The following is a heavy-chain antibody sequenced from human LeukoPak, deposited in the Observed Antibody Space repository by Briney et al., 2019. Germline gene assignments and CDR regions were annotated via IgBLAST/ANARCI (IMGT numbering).Heavy chain of an antibody. CDR1: GSSFTSYW. J-gene: IGHJ6*03. CDR3: ARNGMAARTEDDYYYYYMDV. CDR2: IYPGDSDT. V-gene: IGHV5-51*01. D-gene: IGHD6-6*01. Sequence: GESLQISCQGSGSSFTSYWIGWVRQVPGKGLEWMGIIYPGDSDTRYSPSFQGQVTISADKSISTAYLQWSSLKASDTAMYYCARNGMAARTEDDYYYYYMDVWGKGTTVTVSS.